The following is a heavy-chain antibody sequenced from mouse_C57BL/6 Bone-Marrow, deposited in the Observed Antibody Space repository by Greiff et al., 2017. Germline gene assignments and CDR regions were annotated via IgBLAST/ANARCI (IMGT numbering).Heavy chain of an antibody. V-gene: IGHV1-52*01. D-gene: IGHD1-1*01. CDR2: IDPSDSET. CDR3: ARGGYYYGSSPYWYFDV. Sequence: VQLQQPGAELVRPGSSVKLSCKASGYTFTSYWMHWVKQRPIQGLEWIGNIDPSDSETHYNQKFKDKATLTVDKSSSTAYMQLSSLTSEDSAVFYGARGGYYYGSSPYWYFDVWGTGTTVTVSS. CDR1: GYTFTSYW. J-gene: IGHJ1*03.